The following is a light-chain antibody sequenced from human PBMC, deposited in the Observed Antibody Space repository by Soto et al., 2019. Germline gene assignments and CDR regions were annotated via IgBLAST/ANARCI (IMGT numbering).Light chain of an antibody. CDR1: SSDVGSYNL. V-gene: IGLV2-23*01. CDR3: CSYAGSSTSVV. CDR2: EGS. J-gene: IGLJ2*01. Sequence: HSALTQPASVSGSPGQSITISCTGTSSDVGSYNLVSWYQQHPGEAPKLMIYEGSKRPSGVSNRFSGSKSGNTASLTISGLQAEDEADYYCCSYAGSSTSVVFGGGTKLTVL.